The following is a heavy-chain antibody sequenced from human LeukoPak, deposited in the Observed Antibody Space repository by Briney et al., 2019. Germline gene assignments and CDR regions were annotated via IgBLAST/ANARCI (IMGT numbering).Heavy chain of an antibody. CDR3: AKNGGGLDY. V-gene: IGHV3-64*01. D-gene: IGHD3-16*01. CDR2: ISSNGGST. J-gene: IGHJ4*02. CDR1: GFTFSSYA. Sequence: GGSLRLSCAASGFTFSSYAMHWVRQAPGKGLEYVSAISSNGGSTYYANSVKGRFTISRDNSKNTLYLQMNSLRAEDTAVYYCAKNGGGLDYWGQGTLVTVSS.